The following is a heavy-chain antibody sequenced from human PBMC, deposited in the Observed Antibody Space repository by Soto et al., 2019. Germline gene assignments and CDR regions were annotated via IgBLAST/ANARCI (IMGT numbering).Heavy chain of an antibody. D-gene: IGHD3-22*01. CDR2: IIPIFGTA. Sequence: QVQLVQSGAKVKKPGSSVKVSCKASGGTFSSYAISWVRQAPGQGLEWMGGIIPIFGTANYAQKFQGRVTITADESTSTAYMELSSLRSEDTAVYYCARAPYYYDSSGYFPYYFDYWGQGTLVTVSS. CDR1: GGTFSSYA. CDR3: ARAPYYYDSSGYFPYYFDY. V-gene: IGHV1-69*01. J-gene: IGHJ4*02.